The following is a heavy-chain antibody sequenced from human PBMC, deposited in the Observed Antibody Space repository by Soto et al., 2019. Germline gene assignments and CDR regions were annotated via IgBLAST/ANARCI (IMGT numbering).Heavy chain of an antibody. Sequence: QVLLVQSGAEVKKPGASVKVSCKASGFTFTTYYMHWVRQAPGQGLERMGVINPSGDATTYAQRFQGRVTMTNDTSASTVYRELSSRRSEDTAVYYGTREWEWGYWGQGTLVTVSS. CDR1: GFTFTTYY. J-gene: IGHJ4*02. V-gene: IGHV1-46*01. CDR2: INPSGDAT. CDR3: TREWEWGY. D-gene: IGHD1-26*01.